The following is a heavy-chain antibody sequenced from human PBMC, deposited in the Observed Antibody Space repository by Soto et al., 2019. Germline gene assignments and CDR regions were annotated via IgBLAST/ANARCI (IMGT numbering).Heavy chain of an antibody. V-gene: IGHV5-10-1*01. CDR2: IDPSDSYT. Sequence: RGESLKISCKGSGYSFTSYWISWVRQMPGKGLEWMGRIDPSDSYTNYSPSFQGHVTISADKSISTAYPQWSSLKASDTAMYYCARYYAGGMDVWGQGTTVTVSS. J-gene: IGHJ6*02. D-gene: IGHD1-26*01. CDR3: ARYYAGGMDV. CDR1: GYSFTSYW.